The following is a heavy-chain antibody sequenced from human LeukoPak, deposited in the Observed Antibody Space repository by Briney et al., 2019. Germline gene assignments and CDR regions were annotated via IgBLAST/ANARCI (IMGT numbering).Heavy chain of an antibody. D-gene: IGHD1-26*01. CDR1: GGSIDNYY. Sequence: SETLSLTCTVSGGSIDNYYWSWIRQPAGKGLEWIGRFHATGSSSYNPPLKSRVTMSADKSETQFSLKVTSVTAADTAVYYCARDTGSFDLWGPGTLVTVSS. CDR2: FHATGSS. J-gene: IGHJ4*02. V-gene: IGHV4-4*07. CDR3: ARDTGSFDL.